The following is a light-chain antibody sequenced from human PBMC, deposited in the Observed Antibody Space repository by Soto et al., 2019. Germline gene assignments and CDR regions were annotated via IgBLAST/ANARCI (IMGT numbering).Light chain of an antibody. J-gene: IGLJ2*01. Sequence: QSALTQPPSASGSPGQSVTISCTGTSSDVAGSDYVSWYQQHPGKAPKLIIYEVTNRPAGVPDRFSGSKSGNTASLTVSGLQADDESYYYCSSFARGDNPHVLFGGGTKVTVL. CDR2: EVT. CDR3: SSFARGDNPHVL. CDR1: SSDVAGSDY. V-gene: IGLV2-8*01.